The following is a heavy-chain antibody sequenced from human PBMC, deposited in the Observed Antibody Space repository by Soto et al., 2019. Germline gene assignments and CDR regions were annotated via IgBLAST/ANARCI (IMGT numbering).Heavy chain of an antibody. CDR2: IYYSGST. J-gene: IGHJ4*02. Sequence: PSETLSLTCTVSGGSISSSSYYWGWIRQPPGKGLEWIGSIYYSGSTYYNPSLKSRVTISVDTSKNQFSLKLSSVTAVDTAIYYCARQEGYSSIWYPLDYWGQGTLVTVSS. CDR1: GGSISSSSYY. CDR3: ARQEGYSSIWYPLDY. V-gene: IGHV4-39*01. D-gene: IGHD6-13*01.